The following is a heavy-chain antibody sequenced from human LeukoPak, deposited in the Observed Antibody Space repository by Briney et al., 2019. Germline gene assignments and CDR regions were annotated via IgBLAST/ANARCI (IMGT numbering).Heavy chain of an antibody. Sequence: SETLSLTCTVSGGSISSSSYYWGWIRQPPGKGLEWIGYIYFSGSTNYNPSLKSRVTISVDTSKNQFSLKLSSVTAADTAVYYCARDGHRRYHYDSSGREDAFDIWGQGTMVTVSS. CDR3: ARDGHRRYHYDSSGREDAFDI. CDR1: GGSISSSSYY. J-gene: IGHJ3*02. D-gene: IGHD3-22*01. V-gene: IGHV4-61*01. CDR2: IYFSGST.